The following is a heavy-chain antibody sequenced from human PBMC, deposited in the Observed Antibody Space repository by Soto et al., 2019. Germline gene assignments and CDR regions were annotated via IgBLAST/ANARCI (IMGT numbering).Heavy chain of an antibody. CDR1: GFTFSSYA. CDR3: AKGDCTNGVCHNDY. V-gene: IGHV3-23*01. Sequence: PGGSLRLSCAASGFTFSSYAMSWVRPAPGKGLEWVSAISGSGGSTYYADSVKGRFTISRDNSKNTLYLQMNSLRAEDTAVYYCAKGDCTNGVCHNDYWGQGTLVTVSS. J-gene: IGHJ4*02. D-gene: IGHD2-8*01. CDR2: ISGSGGST.